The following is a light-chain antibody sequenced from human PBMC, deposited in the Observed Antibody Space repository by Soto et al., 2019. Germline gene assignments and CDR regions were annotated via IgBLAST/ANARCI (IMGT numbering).Light chain of an antibody. J-gene: IGKJ4*01. CDR2: DTS. Sequence: DIQMTQSPSPLPASVGDRVIITCQASQAISNHLNWYQQKPGRAPKHLIYDTSNLETGVPSRFRGSGGGTDFTLAITSLQPEDFATYFCQQTDKLPLTFGGGTKVDMK. CDR3: QQTDKLPLT. CDR1: QAISNH. V-gene: IGKV1-33*01.